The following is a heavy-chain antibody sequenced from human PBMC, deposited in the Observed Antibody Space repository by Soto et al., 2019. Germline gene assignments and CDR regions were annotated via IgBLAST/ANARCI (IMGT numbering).Heavy chain of an antibody. CDR3: ARIEYSSPSVGP. CDR2: IYYSGST. D-gene: IGHD6-6*01. J-gene: IGHJ5*02. Sequence: SETLSLTCTVSGGSISSYYWSRIRQPPGKGLEWIGYIYYSGSTNYNPSLKSRVTISVDTSKNQFSLKLSSVTAADTAVYYCARIEYSSPSVGPWGQGTLVTVSS. CDR1: GGSISSYY. V-gene: IGHV4-59*08.